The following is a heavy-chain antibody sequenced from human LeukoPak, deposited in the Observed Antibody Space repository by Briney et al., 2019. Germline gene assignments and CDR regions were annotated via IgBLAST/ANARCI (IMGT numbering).Heavy chain of an antibody. CDR1: GFTFSSYG. CDR2: ISYDGSNK. Sequence: PGGSLRLSCAASGFTFSSYGMHWVRQAPGKGLEWVAVISYDGSNKYYADSVRGRFTISRDNSKNTLYLQMNSLRAEDTAVYYCAREVEYYDSSGYLDYWGQGTLVTVSS. J-gene: IGHJ4*02. CDR3: AREVEYYDSSGYLDY. V-gene: IGHV3-30*03. D-gene: IGHD3-22*01.